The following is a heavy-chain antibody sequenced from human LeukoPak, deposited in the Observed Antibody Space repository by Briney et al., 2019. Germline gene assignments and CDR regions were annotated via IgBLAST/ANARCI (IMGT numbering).Heavy chain of an antibody. Sequence: ASVKVSCKASGYTFTGYYMHWVRQAPGQGLEWMGWINPNSGGTNYAQKFQGRVTMTRDTSISTAYMELSRLRSDDTAVYYCAKSDYYDSSGHPSSFEYWGQGTLVTVSS. CDR2: INPNSGGT. J-gene: IGHJ4*02. D-gene: IGHD3-22*01. V-gene: IGHV1-2*02. CDR1: GYTFTGYY. CDR3: AKSDYYDSSGHPSSFEY.